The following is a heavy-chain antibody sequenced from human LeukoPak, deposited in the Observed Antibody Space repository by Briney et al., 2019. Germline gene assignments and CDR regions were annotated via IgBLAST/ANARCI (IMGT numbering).Heavy chain of an antibody. CDR2: ISGSGGGT. V-gene: IGHV3-23*01. J-gene: IGHJ1*01. Sequence: GGSLRLSCVVSGFTFRSYAMGWVRQAPGKGLEWVSGISGSGGGTYYADSVKGRFTISRDNSKNTLYLQMNSLRAEDTAVYYCAEEGAAAGIGYFQNWGQGTLVTVSS. CDR3: AEEGAAAGIGYFQN. CDR1: GFTFRSYA. D-gene: IGHD6-13*01.